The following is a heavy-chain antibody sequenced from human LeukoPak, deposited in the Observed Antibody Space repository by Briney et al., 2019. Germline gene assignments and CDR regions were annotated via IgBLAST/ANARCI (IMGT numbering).Heavy chain of an antibody. J-gene: IGHJ2*01. Sequence: PGGSLRLSCAASGYTFSSYDMQWVRQAPGKGLEWVAIISYDGSNKYYADSVQGRFTISRDNSKNTLYLQMNSLRAEDTAVYYCAKDLGGGSCCFVLWGRGTLVTVSS. CDR1: GYTFSSYD. CDR2: ISYDGSNK. V-gene: IGHV3-30*18. D-gene: IGHD6-19*01. CDR3: AKDLGGGSCCFVL.